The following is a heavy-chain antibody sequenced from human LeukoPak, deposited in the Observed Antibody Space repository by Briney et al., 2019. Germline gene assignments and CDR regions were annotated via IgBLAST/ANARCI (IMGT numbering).Heavy chain of an antibody. CDR1: GGSISSGAYY. V-gene: IGHV4-31*03. J-gene: IGHJ3*02. CDR2: IYHSGST. Sequence: SETLSLTCTVSGGSISSGAYYWSWIRQHPGKGLEWIGYIYHSGSTYYNPPLKSRLTISVEMSKNQSSLKLSSVTAADTAVYYCARARDYYDSSGRRDAFDIWGPGTLVTVSS. D-gene: IGHD3-22*01. CDR3: ARARDYYDSSGRRDAFDI.